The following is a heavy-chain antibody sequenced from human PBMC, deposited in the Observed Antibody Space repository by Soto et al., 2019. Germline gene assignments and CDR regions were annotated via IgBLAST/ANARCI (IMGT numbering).Heavy chain of an antibody. CDR1: GYTFTSYD. Sequence: ASVKASCKASGYTFTSYDINWVRQATGQGLEWMGWMNPNSGNTGYAQKFQGRVTMTRNTSISTAYMELSSLRSEDTAVYYCARSTIGYCSGGSCYTPDYWGQGTLVTVSS. CDR2: MNPNSGNT. D-gene: IGHD2-15*01. V-gene: IGHV1-8*01. J-gene: IGHJ4*02. CDR3: ARSTIGYCSGGSCYTPDY.